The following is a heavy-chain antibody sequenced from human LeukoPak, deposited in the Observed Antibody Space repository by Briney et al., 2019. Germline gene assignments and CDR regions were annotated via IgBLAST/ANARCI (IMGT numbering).Heavy chain of an antibody. J-gene: IGHJ4*02. CDR3: ARGSDIVATIPGIDY. D-gene: IGHD5-12*01. V-gene: IGHV3-11*01. Sequence: VGSLRLSCAASGFTFSEYYMSWIREAPGKGLEWVSYISSSGSTINYADSVKGRFTISRDNAKNSLYLQINSLRAEDTAVYYCARGSDIVATIPGIDYWGQGTLVTVSS. CDR2: ISSSGSTI. CDR1: GFTFSEYY.